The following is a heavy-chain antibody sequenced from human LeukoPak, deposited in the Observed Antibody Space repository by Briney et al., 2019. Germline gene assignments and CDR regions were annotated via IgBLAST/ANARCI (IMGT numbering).Heavy chain of an antibody. J-gene: IGHJ4*02. Sequence: SVKVSCKASGGTFSSYAISWVRQAPGQGLEWMGGIIPIFGTANYAQKFQGRVTITADKSTSTAYMELSSLRSEDTAVYYCARDPGYRYSGYDWAFDYWGQGTLVTVSS. D-gene: IGHD5-12*01. CDR3: ARDPGYRYSGYDWAFDY. V-gene: IGHV1-69*06. CDR2: IIPIFGTA. CDR1: GGTFSSYA.